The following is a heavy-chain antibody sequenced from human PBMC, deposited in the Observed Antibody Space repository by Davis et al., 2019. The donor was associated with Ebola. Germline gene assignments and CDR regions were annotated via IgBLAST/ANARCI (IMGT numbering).Heavy chain of an antibody. D-gene: IGHD6-6*01. CDR2: MNPNSGNT. CDR3: ARDLVVAARRYYYYYGMDV. V-gene: IGHV1-8*01. Sequence: AASVKVSCKASGYTFTSYDINWVRQATGQGLEWMGWMNPNSGNTGYAQKFQGRVTMTRNTSISTAYMELSSLRSEDTAVYYCARDLVVAARRYYYYYGMDVWGQGTTVTVSS. CDR1: GYTFTSYD. J-gene: IGHJ6*02.